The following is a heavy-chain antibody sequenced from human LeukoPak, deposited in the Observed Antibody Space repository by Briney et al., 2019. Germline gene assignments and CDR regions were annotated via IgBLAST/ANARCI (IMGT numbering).Heavy chain of an antibody. CDR2: INPNSGGT. D-gene: IGHD3-10*01. V-gene: IGHV1-2*02. CDR1: GYTFTGYY. CDR3: ARDLGDDALITMVRGVIY. Sequence: ASVKVSCKASGYTFTGYYMHWVRQAPGQGLEWMGWINPNSGGTNYAQKFQGRVTMTRDTSISTAYMELSRLRSDDTAVYYCARDLGDDALITMVRGVIYWGQGTLVTVSS. J-gene: IGHJ4*02.